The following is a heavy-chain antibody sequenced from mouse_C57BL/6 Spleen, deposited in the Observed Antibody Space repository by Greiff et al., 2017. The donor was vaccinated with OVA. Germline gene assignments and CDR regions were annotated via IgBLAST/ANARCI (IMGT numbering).Heavy chain of an antibody. D-gene: IGHD2-10*01. CDR2: INPSTGGT. V-gene: IGHV1-42*01. CDR3: ARTYYGNYVAMDY. Sequence: EVQGVESGPELVKPGASVKISCKASGYSFTGYYMNWVKQSPEQSLEWIGEINPSTGGTTYNQKFKAKATLTVDKSSSTAYMQLKSLTSEDSAVYYCARTYYGNYVAMDYWGQGTSVTVSS. CDR1: GYSFTGYY. J-gene: IGHJ4*01.